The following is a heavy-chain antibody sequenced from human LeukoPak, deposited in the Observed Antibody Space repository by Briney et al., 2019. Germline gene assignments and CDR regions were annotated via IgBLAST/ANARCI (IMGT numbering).Heavy chain of an antibody. CDR1: GFTFSSYW. J-gene: IGHJ5*02. D-gene: IGHD3-10*01. CDR2: IKQDGSEK. Sequence: GGSLRLSCAASGFTFSSYWMSWVRQAPGKGLEWVANIKQDGSEKYYVDSVKGRFTISRDNAKNSLYLQMNSLRAEDTAVYYCARDHPTYYYGSGSLFDPWGQGTLVTVSS. V-gene: IGHV3-7*01. CDR3: ARDHPTYYYGSGSLFDP.